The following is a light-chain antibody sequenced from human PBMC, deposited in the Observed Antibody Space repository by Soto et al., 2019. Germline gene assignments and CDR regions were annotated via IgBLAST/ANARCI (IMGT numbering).Light chain of an antibody. V-gene: IGKV1-5*03. CDR2: KAS. J-gene: IGKJ1*01. Sequence: DTPISPSASALSGSDGLRVTITYRASQTISSWLAWYQQKPGKAPKLLIYKASTLKSGVPSRFSGSGSGTEFTLTISSLQPDDFATYYRQHYNSYSEAFGQGAKVDIK. CDR3: QHYNSYSEA. CDR1: QTISSW.